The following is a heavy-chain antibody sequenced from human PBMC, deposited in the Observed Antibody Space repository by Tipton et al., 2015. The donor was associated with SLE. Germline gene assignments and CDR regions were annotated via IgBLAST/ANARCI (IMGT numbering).Heavy chain of an antibody. V-gene: IGHV4-59*11. J-gene: IGHJ4*01. CDR1: GDSISSHY. CDR2: IFYTGST. Sequence: TLSLTCTVSGDSISSHYWSWIRQPPGKGLEWIGYIFYTGSTYYNPALKSRVTISKDTSNKEFSLRLSSVTVADTAVYYCARLPDYFDHWGHGTLVTVSS. CDR3: ARLPDYFDH.